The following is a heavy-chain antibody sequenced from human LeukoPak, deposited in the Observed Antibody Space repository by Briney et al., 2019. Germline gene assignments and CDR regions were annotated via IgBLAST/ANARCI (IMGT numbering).Heavy chain of an antibody. CDR2: ISYGVSNK. CDR3: ARRPAQYFDS. V-gene: IGHV3-30-3*01. Sequence: GGSLRLFCAASGFTFSSYAMSWVRQAPGKGLEWVAVISYGVSNKYYADSVKGRFTISRDNSNNTLYLQMNSLRPEDTAVYYCARRPAQYFDSWGQGTLVTVSS. CDR1: GFTFSSYA. J-gene: IGHJ4*02.